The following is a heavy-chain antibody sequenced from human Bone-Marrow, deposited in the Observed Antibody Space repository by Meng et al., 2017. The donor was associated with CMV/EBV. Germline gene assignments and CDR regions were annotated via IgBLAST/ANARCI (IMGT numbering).Heavy chain of an antibody. J-gene: IGHJ3*02. D-gene: IGHD3-9*01. Sequence: GESLKISCAASGFTFISYSMNWVRQAPGKGLEWVSSISSSSSYIYYADSVKGRFTISRDNAKNSLYLQMNSLRAEDTALYYCAKDHYYDILTGSMNAFDIWGQGTMVTVSS. CDR1: GFTFISYS. V-gene: IGHV3-21*04. CDR3: AKDHYYDILTGSMNAFDI. CDR2: ISSSSSYI.